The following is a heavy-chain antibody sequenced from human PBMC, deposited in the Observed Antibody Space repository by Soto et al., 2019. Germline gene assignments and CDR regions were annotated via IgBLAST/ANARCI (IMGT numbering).Heavy chain of an antibody. CDR1: GFTFSSSA. Sequence: ASVKVSCKASGFTFSSSAVQWVRQARGQRLEWIGWIVVGSGNTNYAQKLQERVTITRDMSTSTAYMELSSLSSEDTALYYCAAAQGSGGSCYPGPGDWGQGTLVTVSS. D-gene: IGHD2-15*01. CDR2: IVVGSGNT. V-gene: IGHV1-58*01. J-gene: IGHJ4*02. CDR3: AAAQGSGGSCYPGPGD.